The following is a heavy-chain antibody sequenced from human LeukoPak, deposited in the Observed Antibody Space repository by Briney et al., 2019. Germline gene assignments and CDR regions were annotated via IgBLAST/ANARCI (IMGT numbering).Heavy chain of an antibody. CDR1: GYTFTSFY. CDR3: ASPGIQLWSLPTY. J-gene: IGHJ4*02. V-gene: IGHV1-46*01. D-gene: IGHD5-18*01. Sequence: ASVKVSCKASGYTFTSFYMHWVRQAPGQGLEWMGIFNPSGGSTTYAQKFQGRVTMTRDTSTSTVYMELSSLRSDDTAVYYCASPGIQLWSLPTYWGQGTLVTVSS. CDR2: FNPSGGST.